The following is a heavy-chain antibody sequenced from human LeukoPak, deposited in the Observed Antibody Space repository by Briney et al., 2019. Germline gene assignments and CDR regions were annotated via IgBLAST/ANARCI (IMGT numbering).Heavy chain of an antibody. J-gene: IGHJ4*02. CDR2: INPNSGGT. Sequence: ASVKVSCKASGYTFTGYYMHWVRQAPGQGLEWMGWINPNSGGTNYAQKFQGRVTMTRDTSISTAYMELSRLRSDDTAVYCCARVGEIAAVPIYYFDFWGQGTLVTVSS. CDR1: GYTFTGYY. CDR3: ARVGEIAAVPIYYFDF. D-gene: IGHD6-13*01. V-gene: IGHV1-2*02.